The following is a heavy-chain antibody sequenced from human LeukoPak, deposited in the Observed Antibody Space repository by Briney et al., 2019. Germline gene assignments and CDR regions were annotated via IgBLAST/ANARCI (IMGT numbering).Heavy chain of an antibody. D-gene: IGHD3-22*01. V-gene: IGHV4-61*01. Sequence: KPSETLSLTCTVSGGSVSSGSYYWTWIRQPPGQGLEWIGYMYYSGSTNYNPSLKSRVTISVDTSKNQFSLKLSSVTAADTAVYFCAREAYYYDSSGYYNSYFDYWGQGTLVTVSS. CDR1: GGSVSSGSYY. CDR3: AREAYYYDSSGYYNSYFDY. J-gene: IGHJ4*02. CDR2: MYYSGST.